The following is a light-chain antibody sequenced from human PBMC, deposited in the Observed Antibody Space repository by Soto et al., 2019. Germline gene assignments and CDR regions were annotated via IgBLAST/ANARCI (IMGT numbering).Light chain of an antibody. CDR3: SSYTSSSTPL. CDR2: DVS. V-gene: IGLV2-14*01. Sequence: QSALTQPASVSGSPGQSITISCTGTSSDVGGYNYVSWYQQHPGKAPKLMIYDVSNRPSGVSNRFSGSKSGNTASLTISGLQAEDEADYYCSSYTSSSTPLFGGGTKLT. J-gene: IGLJ2*01. CDR1: SSDVGGYNY.